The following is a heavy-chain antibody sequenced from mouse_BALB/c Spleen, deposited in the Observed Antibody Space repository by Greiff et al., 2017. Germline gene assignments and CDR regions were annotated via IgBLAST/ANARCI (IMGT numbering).Heavy chain of an antibody. D-gene: IGHD1-2*01. Sequence: EVQLVESGGGLVKPGGSLKLSCAASGFTFSSYAMSWVRQTPEKRLEWVASISSGGSTYYPDSVKGRFTISRDNARNILYLQMSSLRSEYTAMYYCARDGYRYWGQGTTLTVSS. CDR1: GFTFSSYA. J-gene: IGHJ2*01. CDR3: ARDGYRY. V-gene: IGHV5-6-5*01. CDR2: ISSGGST.